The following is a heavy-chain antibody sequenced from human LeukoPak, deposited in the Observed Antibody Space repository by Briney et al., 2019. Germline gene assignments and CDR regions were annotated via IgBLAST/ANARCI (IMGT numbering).Heavy chain of an antibody. D-gene: IGHD1-26*01. CDR1: GYTFANFG. J-gene: IGHJ4*02. CDR3: ARGSGSYPDY. Sequence: GASVKVSCKASGYTFANFGITWVRQAPGQGLEWMGIINPSGGSTSYAQKFQGRVTMTRDMSTSTVYMELSSLRSEDTAVYYCARGSGSYPDYWGQGTLVTVSS. V-gene: IGHV1-46*01. CDR2: INPSGGST.